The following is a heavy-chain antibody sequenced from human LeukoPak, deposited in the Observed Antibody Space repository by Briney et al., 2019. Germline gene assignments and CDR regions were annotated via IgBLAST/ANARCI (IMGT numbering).Heavy chain of an antibody. CDR1: GGSISSGGYS. CDR2: IYHSGST. J-gene: IGHJ4*02. Sequence: PSETLSLTCAVSGGSISSGGYSWSWIRQPPGKGLEWIGYIYHSGSTYYNPSLKSRVTISVDRSKNQFSLKLSSVTAADTAVYYCARNPLYGDYAFDYWGQGTLVTVSS. D-gene: IGHD4-17*01. CDR3: ARNPLYGDYAFDY. V-gene: IGHV4-30-2*01.